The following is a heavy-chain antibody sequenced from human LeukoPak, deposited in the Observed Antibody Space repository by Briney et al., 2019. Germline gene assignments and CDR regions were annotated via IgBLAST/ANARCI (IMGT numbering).Heavy chain of an antibody. CDR3: ARPLGSLKEYWWFDP. V-gene: IGHV1-2*02. CDR1: GYTFSSHG. CDR2: INPNSGGT. J-gene: IGHJ5*02. Sequence: ASVKVSCKASGYTFSSHGISWVRQAPGQGLEWLGWINPNSGGTNFAQYFQGRVTMTRDTSTSTVYMELSSLRSDDTAVYYCARPLGSLKEYWWFDPWGQGTLVTVSS. D-gene: IGHD2/OR15-2a*01.